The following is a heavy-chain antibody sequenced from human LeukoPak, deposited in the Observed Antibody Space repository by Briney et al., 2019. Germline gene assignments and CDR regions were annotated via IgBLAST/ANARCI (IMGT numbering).Heavy chain of an antibody. J-gene: IGHJ4*02. V-gene: IGHV4-30-4*01. CDR1: GGSISSGDYY. D-gene: IGHD3-10*01. CDR3: ARAPLWFGEFHPYFDY. Sequence: PSETLSLTCTVSGGSISSGDYYWSWIRQPPGKGLEWIGYIYCSGSTYYNPSLKSRVTISVDTSKNQFSLKLSSVTAADTAVYYCARAPLWFGEFHPYFDYWGQGTLVTVSS. CDR2: IYCSGST.